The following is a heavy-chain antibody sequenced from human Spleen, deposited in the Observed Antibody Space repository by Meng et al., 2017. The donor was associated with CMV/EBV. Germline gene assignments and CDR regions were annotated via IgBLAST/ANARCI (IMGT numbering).Heavy chain of an antibody. J-gene: IGHJ6*02. CDR1: GFTFDDYG. V-gene: IGHV3-20*04. CDR3: ASATITIFGYGLDV. CDR2: INWNGDNT. Sequence: GESLKISCAASGFTFDDYGMNWVRQTPGKGLEWVSGINWNGDNTHYADSVKGRFTIFRDNAKNSLYLQMNSLRAEDTAVYYCASATITIFGYGLDVWGQGTTVTVSS. D-gene: IGHD3-3*01.